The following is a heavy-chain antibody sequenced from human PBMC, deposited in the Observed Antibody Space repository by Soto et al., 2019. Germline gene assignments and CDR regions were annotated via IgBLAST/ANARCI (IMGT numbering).Heavy chain of an antibody. CDR2: INHSGST. CDR1: GGAFSGYH. J-gene: IGHJ1*01. Sequence: QVQLQQWGAGLLKPSETLSLTCTVYGGAFSGYHWNWVRQPPGKGLEWIGEINHSGSTDYNPSLRSRVNMALDTYKNHFYLKLSSVTAADTAVYYCARGPRWLQLQYFQHWGQGTLVTVSS. V-gene: IGHV4-34*01. D-gene: IGHD5-12*01. CDR3: ARGPRWLQLQYFQH.